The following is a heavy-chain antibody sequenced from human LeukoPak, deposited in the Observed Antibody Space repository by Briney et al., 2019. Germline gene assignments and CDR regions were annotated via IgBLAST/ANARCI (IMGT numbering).Heavy chain of an antibody. CDR1: GYTFTSYG. Sequence: ASVKVSCKASGYTFTSYGISWVQQAPGQGLEWMGLINPSGGSTNYAQKFQGRVTMTRDTSTSTVYMELSSLRSEDTAVYYCARGPQSRLCDFWGQGILVTVSS. J-gene: IGHJ4*02. CDR3: ARGPQSRLCDF. D-gene: IGHD2/OR15-2a*01. CDR2: INPSGGST. V-gene: IGHV1-46*01.